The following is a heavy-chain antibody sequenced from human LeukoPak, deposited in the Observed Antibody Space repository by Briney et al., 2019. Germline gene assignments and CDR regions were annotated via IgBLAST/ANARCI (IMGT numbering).Heavy chain of an antibody. CDR3: ARSTVALDY. J-gene: IGHJ4*02. Sequence: GGSLRLSCAASGFTFSDYYMSWIRQAPGKGLEWVSYISSSSSYTNYADPVKGRFTISRDNAKNSLYLQMNSLRAEDTAVYYCARSTVALDYWGQGTLVTVSS. D-gene: IGHD4-23*01. CDR2: ISSSSSYT. V-gene: IGHV3-11*03. CDR1: GFTFSDYY.